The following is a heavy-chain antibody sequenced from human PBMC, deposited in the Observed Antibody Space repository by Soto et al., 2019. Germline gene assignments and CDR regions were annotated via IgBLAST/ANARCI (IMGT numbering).Heavy chain of an antibody. D-gene: IGHD3-16*02. V-gene: IGHV1-3*01. CDR1: GYTFTAYA. J-gene: IGHJ4*02. CDR3: ARSAISPYGGLIGPFDY. CDR2: INPGNGNT. Sequence: GASVKVSCKASGYTFTAYAIHWLRQAPGQRFEWMAWINPGNGNTKYSQKFLGRVSITRDTSASTAYLELGSLRSEDTAVYYCARSAISPYGGLIGPFDYWGQGNLVTVSS.